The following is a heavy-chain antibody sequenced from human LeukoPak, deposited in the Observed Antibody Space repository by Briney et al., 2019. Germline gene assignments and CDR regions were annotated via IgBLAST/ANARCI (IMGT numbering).Heavy chain of an antibody. D-gene: IGHD2-21*02. Sequence: GGSLRLSCAASGFTFSSYVMSWVRQAPGKGLEWVSAISGGGGRTCYADSVKGRFTISRDNSKNTLYLQMNSLRAEDTAVYYCAKSVVTAIDDAFDIWGQGTMVTVSS. CDR2: ISGGGGRT. V-gene: IGHV3-23*01. CDR3: AKSVVTAIDDAFDI. J-gene: IGHJ3*02. CDR1: GFTFSSYV.